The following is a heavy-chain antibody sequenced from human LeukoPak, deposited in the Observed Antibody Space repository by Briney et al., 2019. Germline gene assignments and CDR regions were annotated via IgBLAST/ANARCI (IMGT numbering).Heavy chain of an antibody. CDR2: IYYSGST. J-gene: IGHJ5*02. V-gene: IGHV4-39*07. CDR1: GGSISSSSYY. Sequence: NASETLSLTCTVSGGSISSSSYYWGWIRQPPGKGLEWIGSIYYSGSTYYNPSLKSRVTISVDTSKNQFSLKLSSVTAADTAVYYCARVLKTVVGYYGSGSHKNWFDPWGQGTLVTVSS. CDR3: ARVLKTVVGYYGSGSHKNWFDP. D-gene: IGHD3-10*01.